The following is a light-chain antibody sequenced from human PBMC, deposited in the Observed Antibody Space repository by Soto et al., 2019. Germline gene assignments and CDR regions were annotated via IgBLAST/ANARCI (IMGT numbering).Light chain of an antibody. CDR2: DVS. V-gene: IGKV3-15*01. J-gene: IGKJ2*01. CDR1: QSVASN. Sequence: DIVMTQSPSTLSVSPGEKVTLSCRASQSVASNLAWFQHKPGQPPKLLIYDVSTRSTGVPARFSGSGSATELTHSISSLESEDFAVYLCQQCKSWPPNYTFGQGTKLGIK. CDR3: QQCKSWPPNYT.